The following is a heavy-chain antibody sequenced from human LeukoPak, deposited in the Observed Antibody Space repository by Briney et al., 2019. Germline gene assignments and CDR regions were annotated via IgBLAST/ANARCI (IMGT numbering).Heavy chain of an antibody. D-gene: IGHD2-2*03. Sequence: PSQTLSPTCTVSGGSISSGDYYWSWIRQPPGKGLEWIGYICYSGSTYYNPSLKSRVTISVDTSKDQFSLKLSSVTAADTAVYYCAREAGYCSSTSCSPHMDVWGKGTTVTVSS. CDR3: AREAGYCSSTSCSPHMDV. V-gene: IGHV4-30-4*08. J-gene: IGHJ6*03. CDR2: ICYSGST. CDR1: GGSISSGDYY.